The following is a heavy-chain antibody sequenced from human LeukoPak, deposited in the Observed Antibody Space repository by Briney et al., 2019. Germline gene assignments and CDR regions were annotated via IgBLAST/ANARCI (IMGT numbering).Heavy chain of an antibody. D-gene: IGHD3-22*01. CDR1: GFTFSSYA. J-gene: IGHJ1*01. V-gene: IGHV3-23*01. CDR2: ISGSGGST. CDR3: AKSGSSGYAEH. Sequence: GGSLRLSCAASGFTFSSYAMSWVRQAPGKGLEWVSAISGSGGSTYYADSVKGRFTISRDNSKNTLYLQMKSLRAEDTAVYYCAKSGSSGYAEHWGQGNLVTVSS.